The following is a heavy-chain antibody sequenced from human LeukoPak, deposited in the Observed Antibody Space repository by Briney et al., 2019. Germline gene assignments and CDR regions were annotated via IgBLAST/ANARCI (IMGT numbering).Heavy chain of an antibody. CDR1: GFTLSSYA. CDR2: ISGSGSDT. CDR3: AKVPYSDYGSGRPPFMDV. D-gene: IGHD3-10*01. Sequence: AGSLRLSCAASGFTLSSYAMSWVRQAPGKGLEWVSTISGSGSDTYYADSVKGRFTISRDHSENTLYLQMNSLGAEDTAIYYCAKVPYSDYGSGRPPFMDVWGQGTTVAVSS. V-gene: IGHV3-23*01. J-gene: IGHJ6*02.